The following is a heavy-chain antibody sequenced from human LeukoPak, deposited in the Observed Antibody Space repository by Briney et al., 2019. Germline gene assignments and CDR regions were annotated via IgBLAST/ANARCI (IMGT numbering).Heavy chain of an antibody. J-gene: IGHJ4*02. CDR3: ARGRRSLNY. CDR2: INHSGST. Sequence: SETLSLTCAVYGGSFSGYYWSWIRRPPGKGLEWIGEINHSGSTNYNPSLKSRVTISVDTSKNQFSLKLSSVTAADTAVYYCARGRRSLNYWGQGTLVTVSS. D-gene: IGHD3-3*01. V-gene: IGHV4-34*01. CDR1: GGSFSGYY.